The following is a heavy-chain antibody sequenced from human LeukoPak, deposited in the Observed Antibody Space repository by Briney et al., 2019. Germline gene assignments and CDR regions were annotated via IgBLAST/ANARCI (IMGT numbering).Heavy chain of an antibody. CDR2: TYYSGST. Sequence: PSETLSLTCTVSGGSVSSGSYYWSWIRQPPGKGLEWIGYTYYSGSTNYNPSLKSRVTISVDTSKNQFSLKLSSVTAADTAVYYCARGVLRIDYYYYGMDVWGKGTTVTVSS. V-gene: IGHV4-61*01. CDR3: ARGVLRIDYYYYGMDV. D-gene: IGHD4-17*01. CDR1: GGSVSSGSYY. J-gene: IGHJ6*04.